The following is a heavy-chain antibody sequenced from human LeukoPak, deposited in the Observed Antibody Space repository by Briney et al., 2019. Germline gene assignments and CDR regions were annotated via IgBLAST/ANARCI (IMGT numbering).Heavy chain of an antibody. CDR3: ARGLYSNYFRWFDP. CDR2: INHSGST. Sequence: NPSETLSLTCAVYGGSFSGYYWSWIRQPPGKGLEWIGEINHSGSTNYNPSLKSRVTISVDTSKNQFSLKLSPVTAADTAVYYCARGLYSNYFRWFDPWGQGTLVTVSS. J-gene: IGHJ5*02. CDR1: GGSFSGYY. V-gene: IGHV4-34*01. D-gene: IGHD4-11*01.